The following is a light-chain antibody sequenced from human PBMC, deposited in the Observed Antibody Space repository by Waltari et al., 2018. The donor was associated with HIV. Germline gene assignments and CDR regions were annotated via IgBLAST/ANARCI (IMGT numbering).Light chain of an antibody. J-gene: IGLJ3*02. CDR2: RND. CDR3: AAYDDNLPGWM. Sequence: QSVLTQPPSASGTPGQRVTISCSGSSSNIVSHSVFWYQQFPGTAPKVLIYRNDQRPSGVPDRCSASRSGTSASLVISGLRSEDEADYYCAAYDDNLPGWMFGGGTKLTAL. V-gene: IGLV1-47*01. CDR1: SSNIVSHS.